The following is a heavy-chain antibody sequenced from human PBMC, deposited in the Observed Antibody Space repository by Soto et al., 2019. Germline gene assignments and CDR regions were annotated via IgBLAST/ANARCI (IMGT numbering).Heavy chain of an antibody. D-gene: IGHD5-12*01. CDR1: GFAFSSYW. CDR3: ARDGGYGSPFDY. J-gene: IGHJ4*02. V-gene: IGHV3-74*01. CDR2: ITGDGTNT. Sequence: EVQLGQSGGGLVQPGGSLRLYCAASGFAFSSYWLHWVRQAQGKGVMIVSRITGDGTNTAYATSVKGRFTISRANAKNMVYLQMDSLKAEDTAVYYCARDGGYGSPFDYWGQGALVTVSS.